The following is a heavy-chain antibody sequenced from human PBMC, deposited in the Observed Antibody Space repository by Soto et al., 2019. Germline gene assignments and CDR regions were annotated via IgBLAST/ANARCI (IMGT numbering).Heavy chain of an antibody. CDR1: GFTFSSYS. D-gene: IGHD1-26*01. V-gene: IGHV3-48*02. CDR2: ISSSSSTI. Sequence: EVQLVESGGGLVQPGGSLRLSCAASGFTFSSYSMNWVRQPPGKGLEWVSYISSSSSTIYYADSVKGRFTISRDNAKNSLYLQMNSLIDEDTAVYYCARQWELLHDAFDIWGQGTMVTVSS. J-gene: IGHJ3*02. CDR3: ARQWELLHDAFDI.